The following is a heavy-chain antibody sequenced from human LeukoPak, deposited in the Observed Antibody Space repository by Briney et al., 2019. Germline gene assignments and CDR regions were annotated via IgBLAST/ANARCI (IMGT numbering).Heavy chain of an antibody. CDR2: IDPSDADT. D-gene: IGHD3-10*01. CDR3: ARHVFPYSYGSGIYLIGGGWFDP. CDR1: GSSFNNYW. J-gene: IGHJ5*02. V-gene: IGHV5-10-1*01. Sequence: GASLRISSKGSGSSFNNYWISWGRQMPGRDLERMGTIDPSDADTNYSPSFQDHVTISADKSISTAYLQWSSLKASDTAMYYCARHVFPYSYGSGIYLIGGGWFDPWGQGTLVTVSS.